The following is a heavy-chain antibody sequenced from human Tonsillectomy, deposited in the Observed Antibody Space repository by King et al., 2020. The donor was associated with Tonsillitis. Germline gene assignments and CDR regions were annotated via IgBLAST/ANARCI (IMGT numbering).Heavy chain of an antibody. CDR3: ASQVRYNWNVHY. Sequence: VQLVESGGGLVQPGGSLRLSCAASGFTFSSYEMNWVRQAPGKGLEWVSSISSSGRTIYYADSVKGRFTISRDNAKNSLYLQMNRLRAEDTAVYYCASQVRYNWNVHYWGQGTLVTVSS. CDR1: GFTFSSYE. CDR2: ISSSGRTI. J-gene: IGHJ4*02. D-gene: IGHD1-20*01. V-gene: IGHV3-48*03.